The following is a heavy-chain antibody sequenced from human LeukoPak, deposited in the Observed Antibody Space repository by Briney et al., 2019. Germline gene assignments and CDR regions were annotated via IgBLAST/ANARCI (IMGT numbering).Heavy chain of an antibody. J-gene: IGHJ4*02. D-gene: IGHD4-17*01. CDR1: GYTFSIYG. CDR3: ARGGRLGDYREDY. CDR2: ISGYNGNT. Sequence: ASVKVSCRASGYTFSIYGITWVREAPGQGLEWMGWISGYNGNTKYAQKVQGRVILTTDRSTSTAYMELKSLRSDDTAIYYCARGGRLGDYREDYWGQGTLVTVSS. V-gene: IGHV1-18*01.